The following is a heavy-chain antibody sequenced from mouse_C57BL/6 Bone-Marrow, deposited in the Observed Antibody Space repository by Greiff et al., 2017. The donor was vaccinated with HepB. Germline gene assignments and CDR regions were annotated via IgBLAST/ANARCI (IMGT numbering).Heavy chain of an antibody. CDR1: GFTFSDYG. Sequence: EVQLVESGGGLVKPGGSLKLSCAASGFTFSDYGMHWVRQAPEKGLEWVAYISSGSSTIYYADTVKGRFTISRDNAKNTLFLQMTSLRSEDTAMYYCARPPNWDWYFDVWGTGTTVTVSS. D-gene: IGHD4-1*01. CDR2: ISSGSSTI. V-gene: IGHV5-17*01. J-gene: IGHJ1*03. CDR3: ARPPNWDWYFDV.